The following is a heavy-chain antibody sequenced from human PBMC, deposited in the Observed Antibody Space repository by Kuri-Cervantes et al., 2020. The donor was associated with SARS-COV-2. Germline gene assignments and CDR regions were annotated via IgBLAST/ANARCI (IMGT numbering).Heavy chain of an antibody. J-gene: IGHJ4*02. D-gene: IGHD3-22*01. CDR2: IVVGSGNT. Sequence: SVKVSCKASGFTFTSSAMQWVRQARGQRLEWIGWIVVGSGNTNYAQKFQERVTITRDMSTSTAYMELSSLRSEDTAVYYCARGKGDYYNSSGYYITTSFDYWGQGTLVTVSS. CDR3: ARGKGDYYNSSGYYITTSFDY. V-gene: IGHV1-58*02. CDR1: GFTFTSSA.